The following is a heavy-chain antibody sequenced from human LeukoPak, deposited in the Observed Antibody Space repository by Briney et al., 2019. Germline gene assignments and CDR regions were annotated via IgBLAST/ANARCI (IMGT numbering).Heavy chain of an antibody. V-gene: IGHV1-18*01. Sequence: GASVKVSCKASGYTFTNYVIIWVRQAPGQGLEWMGWISAYNANTNYPQKVQGRVTLTTDTSTSTAYMELGSLTSDDTAVYYCARSHSGSLRAPFDYWGQGTLVTVSS. CDR3: ARSHSGSLRAPFDY. D-gene: IGHD3-22*01. CDR2: ISAYNANT. CDR1: GYTFTNYV. J-gene: IGHJ4*02.